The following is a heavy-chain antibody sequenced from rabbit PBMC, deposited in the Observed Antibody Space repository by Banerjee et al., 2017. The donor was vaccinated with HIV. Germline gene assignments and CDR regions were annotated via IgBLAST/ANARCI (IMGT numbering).Heavy chain of an antibody. D-gene: IGHD6-1*01. V-gene: IGHV1S45*01. CDR3: AESYAGYGYPIYFNL. J-gene: IGHJ4*01. Sequence: EESGGDLVKPEGSLTLTCTASGFTLNSYWICWVRQAPGKGLEWIACIYTASGNTVYATWAKGRFTISKTSSTTVTLQMTSLTAADTATYFCAESYAGYGYPIYFNLWGPGTLVTFS. CDR2: IYTASGNT. CDR1: GFTLNSYW.